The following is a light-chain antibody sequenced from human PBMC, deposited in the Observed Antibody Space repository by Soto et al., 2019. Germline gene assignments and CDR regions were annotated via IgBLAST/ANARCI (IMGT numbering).Light chain of an antibody. CDR3: QQANSFPLT. V-gene: IGKV1D-12*01. CDR2: AAS. Sequence: DIQMTQSPDSVSASVGDSITITCRASQPISSWVVWYQQKPGQAPKLLIYAASRLQGGVPLRFSGSGSGTDFTLTINTLQPEDFATYYCQQANSFPLTFGEGTRVEVK. CDR1: QPISSW. J-gene: IGKJ4*01.